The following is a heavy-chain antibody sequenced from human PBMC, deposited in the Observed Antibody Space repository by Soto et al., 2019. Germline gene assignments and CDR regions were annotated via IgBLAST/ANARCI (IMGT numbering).Heavy chain of an antibody. V-gene: IGHV1-18*01. Sequence: QVPLVQSGAEVKKPGASVKVSCKASGYTFTSYGISWVRQAPGQGLEWMGWISAYNGNTNYAQKLQGRVTMTTDTSTSTAYMELRSLRSDDTAVYYCARDEPAAIVAYYFDYWGQGTLVTVSS. D-gene: IGHD2-2*01. CDR2: ISAYNGNT. CDR3: ARDEPAAIVAYYFDY. CDR1: GYTFTSYG. J-gene: IGHJ4*02.